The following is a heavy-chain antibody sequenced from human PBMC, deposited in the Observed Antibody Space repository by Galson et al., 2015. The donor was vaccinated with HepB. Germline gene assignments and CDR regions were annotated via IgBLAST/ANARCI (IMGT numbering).Heavy chain of an antibody. V-gene: IGHV3-23*01. Sequence: SLRLSCAASGFTFSNYAMAWVRQAPRKGLEWVSAITATGADTFSADSVKGRFAISRDNSKNTLYLQMNSLRAEDTAVYYCAKIAPMDCTSTSCQFDYWGQGTLVTVSS. CDR3: AKIAPMDCTSTSCQFDY. D-gene: IGHD2-2*01. J-gene: IGHJ4*02. CDR1: GFTFSNYA. CDR2: ITATGADT.